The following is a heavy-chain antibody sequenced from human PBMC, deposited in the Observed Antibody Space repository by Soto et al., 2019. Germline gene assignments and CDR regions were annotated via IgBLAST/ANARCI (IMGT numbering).Heavy chain of an antibody. Sequence: PGGSLRLSCAASGFTFSSYAMSWVRQAPGKGLEWVSAISGSGGSTYYADSVKGRFTISRDNAKNSLYLQMNSLRAEDTAVYYCARVYYDSSGYPTGAFDIWGQGTMVTVSS. D-gene: IGHD3-22*01. J-gene: IGHJ3*02. V-gene: IGHV3-23*01. CDR2: ISGSGGST. CDR1: GFTFSSYA. CDR3: ARVYYDSSGYPTGAFDI.